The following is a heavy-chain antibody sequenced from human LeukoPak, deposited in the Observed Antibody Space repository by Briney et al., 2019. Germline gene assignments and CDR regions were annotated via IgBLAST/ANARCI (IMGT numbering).Heavy chain of an antibody. CDR2: IIPIFGTA. CDR3: ARDLEKGIVVVPAAMSD. J-gene: IGHJ4*02. Sequence: ASVKVSCKASGYTFTSYYMHWVRQAPGQGLEWMGGIIPIFGTANYAQKFQGRVTITADESTSTAYMELSSLRSEDTAVYYCARDLEKGIVVVPAAMSDWGQGTLVTVSS. CDR1: GYTFTSYY. D-gene: IGHD2-2*01. V-gene: IGHV1-69*13.